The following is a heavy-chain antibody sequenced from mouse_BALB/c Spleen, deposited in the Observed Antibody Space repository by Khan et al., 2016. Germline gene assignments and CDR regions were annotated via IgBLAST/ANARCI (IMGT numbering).Heavy chain of an antibody. V-gene: IGHV3-2*02. Sequence: EVQLQESGPGLVKPSQSLSLTCTVTGYSITSDYAWNWIRQFPGNKLEWMGYISYSGSTSHNPSLKSRISITRDTSKNQFFLQLNSVTTEDTATYYCARGGYYSYWGQGTTLTVSS. CDR3: ARGGYYSY. D-gene: IGHD2-3*01. CDR1: GYSITSDYA. CDR2: ISYSGST. J-gene: IGHJ2*01.